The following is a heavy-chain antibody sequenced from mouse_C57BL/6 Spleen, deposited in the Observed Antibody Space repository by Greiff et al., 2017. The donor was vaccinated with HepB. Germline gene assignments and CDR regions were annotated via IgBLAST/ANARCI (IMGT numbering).Heavy chain of an antibody. CDR1: GFTFSSYG. Sequence: EVHLVESGGDLVKPGGSLKLSCAASGFTFSSYGMSWVRQTPDKRLEWVATISSGGSYTYYPDSVKGRFTISRDNAKNTLYLQMSSLKSEDTAMYYCARNSSYAMDYWGQGTSVTVSS. CDR2: ISSGGSYT. V-gene: IGHV5-6*01. D-gene: IGHD3-1*01. J-gene: IGHJ4*01. CDR3: ARNSSYAMDY.